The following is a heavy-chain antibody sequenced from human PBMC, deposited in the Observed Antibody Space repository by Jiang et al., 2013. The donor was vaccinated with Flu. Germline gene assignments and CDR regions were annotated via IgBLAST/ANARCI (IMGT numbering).Heavy chain of an antibody. D-gene: IGHD1-26*01. J-gene: IGHJ4*02. Sequence: TLSLTCTVSGGSMSTYYWSWIRQPPGKGLEWIGSIYNSGSTNYNSSLKSRVTISVDTSMNQFSLKLNSVTAADTAVYYCARQGPGGRSLDYWGQGTLVTVSS. CDR1: GGSMSTYY. V-gene: IGHV4-59*08. CDR2: IYNSGST. CDR3: ARQGPGGRSLDY.